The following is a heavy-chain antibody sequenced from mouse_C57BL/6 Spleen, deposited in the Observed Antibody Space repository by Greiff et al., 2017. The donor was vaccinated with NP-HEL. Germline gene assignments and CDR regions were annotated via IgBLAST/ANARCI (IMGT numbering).Heavy chain of an antibody. D-gene: IGHD1-1*01. J-gene: IGHJ2*01. CDR2: ISSGSSTL. CDR3: ARHGSSSSFDY. V-gene: IGHV5-17*01. Sequence: EVNLVESGGGLVKPGGSLKLSCAASGFTFSDYGMHWVRQAPEKGLEWVAYISSGSSTLYYADTVKGRFTISRDNAKNTLFLQMTSLRSEDTAMYYCARHGSSSSFDYWGQGTTLTVSS. CDR1: GFTFSDYG.